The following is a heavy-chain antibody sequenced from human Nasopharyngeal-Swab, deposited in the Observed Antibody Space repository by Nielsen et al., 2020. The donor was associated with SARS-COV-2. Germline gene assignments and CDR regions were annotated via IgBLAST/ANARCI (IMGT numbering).Heavy chain of an antibody. Sequence: VRQAPGKGLKWVAYVSRSSSRSYYADSVEGRFTISRDNPKNSLFLQMDSLRDEDTAVYFCVRDVAMVGATLDTWGQGTLVTVSS. D-gene: IGHD1-26*01. CDR3: VRDVAMVGATLDT. J-gene: IGHJ1*01. CDR2: VSRSSSRS. V-gene: IGHV3-48*02.